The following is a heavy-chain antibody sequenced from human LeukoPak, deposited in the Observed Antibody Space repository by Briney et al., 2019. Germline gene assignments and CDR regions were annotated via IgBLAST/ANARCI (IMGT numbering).Heavy chain of an antibody. CDR3: ARATVVTGYFDY. D-gene: IGHD4-23*01. J-gene: IGHJ4*02. Sequence: SETLSLTCAVSGGSISSCGYSWSWIRQPPGKGLEWIGYIYHSGSTYYNPSLKSRVTISVDTSKNQFSLKLSSVTAADTAVYYCARATVVTGYFDYWGQGTLVTVSS. CDR1: GGSISSCGYS. CDR2: IYHSGST. V-gene: IGHV4-30-2*01.